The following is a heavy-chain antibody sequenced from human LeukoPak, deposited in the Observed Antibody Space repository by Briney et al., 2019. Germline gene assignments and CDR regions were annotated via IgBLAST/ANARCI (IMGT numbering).Heavy chain of an antibody. J-gene: IGHJ6*03. D-gene: IGHD4-17*01. CDR2: IYYSEST. CDR1: GGSLSSYY. V-gene: IGHV4-59*01. Sequence: SETLSLTCIVSGGSLSSYYWSWIRQPPGKGLEWIGYIYYSESTNYNHSLKSRVTISVDTSKNQFSLKLSSVTAADTAVYYCARVFTVTTPRYYYYMDVWGKGTTVTVSS. CDR3: ARVFTVTTPRYYYYMDV.